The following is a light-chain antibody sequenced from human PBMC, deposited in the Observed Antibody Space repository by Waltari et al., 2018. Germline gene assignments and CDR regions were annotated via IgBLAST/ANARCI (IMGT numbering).Light chain of an antibody. CDR3: QQRSRS. CDR1: QSVSIS. Sequence: EIVLTQSPATLSLSPGERATLSCRASQSVSISLAWYQQKPGQAPRLLIYDASNRATGIPARFSGSGSGTDFTLTISSLEPEDFAVYYWQQRSRSFGQGTKLEIK. V-gene: IGKV3-11*01. J-gene: IGKJ2*03. CDR2: DAS.